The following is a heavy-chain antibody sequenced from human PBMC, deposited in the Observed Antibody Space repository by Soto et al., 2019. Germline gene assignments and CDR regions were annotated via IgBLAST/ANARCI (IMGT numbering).Heavy chain of an antibody. CDR3: ARSIACSSTSCYTGHYNWFDP. D-gene: IGHD2-2*02. Sequence: GESLKISCKGSGYSFTSYWIGWVRQMPGKGLEWMGIIYPGDSGTRYSPSFQGQVTISADKSISTAYLQWSSLKASDTAMYYCARSIACSSTSCYTGHYNWFDPWGQGTLVTVSS. J-gene: IGHJ5*02. V-gene: IGHV5-51*01. CDR1: GYSFTSYW. CDR2: IYPGDSGT.